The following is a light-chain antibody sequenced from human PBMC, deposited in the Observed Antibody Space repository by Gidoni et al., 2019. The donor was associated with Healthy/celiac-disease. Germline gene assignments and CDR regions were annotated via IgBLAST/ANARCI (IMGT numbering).Light chain of an antibody. CDR1: QSVSSSY. Sequence: ELVLTQSPGTLSLSPGERATLSCRASQSVSSSYLAWYQQKPGQAPRLLIYGASSRATGIPDRFSGSGSGTDFTLTISRLEPEDFAVYYCQQYGSSPRDFGGGTKVEIK. J-gene: IGKJ4*01. CDR2: GAS. V-gene: IGKV3-20*01. CDR3: QQYGSSPRD.